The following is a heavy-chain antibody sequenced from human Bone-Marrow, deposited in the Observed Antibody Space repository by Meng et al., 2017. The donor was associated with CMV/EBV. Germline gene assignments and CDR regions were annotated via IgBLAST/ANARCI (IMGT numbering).Heavy chain of an antibody. V-gene: IGHV4-4*01. J-gene: IGHJ4*02. CDR1: GGSISSSNW. CDR3: VTRYSSGWTYDY. Sequence: SETLSLTCAVSGGSISSSNWWSWVRQPPGKGLEWIGEIYHSGSTNYNPSLKSRVTISVDKSKNQFSLKLSSVTAADTAVYCCVTRYSSGWTYDYWGQGTLVTVSS. D-gene: IGHD6-19*01. CDR2: IYHSGST.